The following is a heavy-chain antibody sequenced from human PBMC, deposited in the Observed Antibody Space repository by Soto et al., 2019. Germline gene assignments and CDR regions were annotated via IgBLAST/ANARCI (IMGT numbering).Heavy chain of an antibody. J-gene: IGHJ6*02. D-gene: IGHD3-9*01. CDR3: ARDILTGRPNLYYYYCMDV. V-gene: IGHV3-30-3*01. Sequence: PGGSLRLSCAASGFTFSSYAMHWVRQAPGKGLEWVAVISYDGSNKYYADSVKGRFTISRDNSKNTLYLQMNSLRAEDTAVYYCARDILTGRPNLYYYYCMDVWGQGPTVSVS. CDR2: ISYDGSNK. CDR1: GFTFSSYA.